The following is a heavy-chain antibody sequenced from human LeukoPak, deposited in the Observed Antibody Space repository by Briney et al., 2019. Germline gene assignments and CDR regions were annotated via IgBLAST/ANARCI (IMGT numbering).Heavy chain of an antibody. D-gene: IGHD3-3*01. CDR2: ISGSGGST. Sequence: GGSLRLSCAASGFTFSSYAMSWVRQAPGKGLEWVSAISGSGGSTCYADSVKGRFTISRDNSKYTLYLQMNSLRAEDTAVYYCAKDVTIFGVVNDAFDIWGQGTMVTVSS. CDR1: GFTFSSYA. J-gene: IGHJ3*02. CDR3: AKDVTIFGVVNDAFDI. V-gene: IGHV3-23*01.